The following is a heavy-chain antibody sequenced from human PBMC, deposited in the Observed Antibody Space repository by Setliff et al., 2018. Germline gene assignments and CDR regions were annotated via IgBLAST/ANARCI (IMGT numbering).Heavy chain of an antibody. V-gene: IGHV4-61*09. CDR3: ARSPSSGAYWNPRPFYSDY. J-gene: IGHJ4*02. CDR2: ISPSGST. CDR1: GASITSGGFY. D-gene: IGHD1-26*01. Sequence: PSETLSLTCSVSGASITSGGFYWTWIRQPAGKGLEWIGHISPSGSTTYNPPVKSRVTISLDTSKNHFSLKLDSVTAADTALYYCARSPSSGAYWNPRPFYSDYWARGTLVTVSS.